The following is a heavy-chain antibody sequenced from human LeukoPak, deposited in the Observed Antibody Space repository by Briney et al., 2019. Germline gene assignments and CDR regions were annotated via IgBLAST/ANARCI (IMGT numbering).Heavy chain of an antibody. Sequence: GGSLRLSCAASGFTFSSYWMSWVRQAPGKGLEWVANIKEDGSEKYYVDSVKGRFTISRDNAKNSLYLQMNSLRAEDTAVYYCARDDCSSISCYHNWFDPWGQGTLVTVSS. D-gene: IGHD2-2*01. CDR1: GFTFSSYW. CDR2: IKEDGSEK. V-gene: IGHV3-7*01. J-gene: IGHJ5*02. CDR3: ARDDCSSISCYHNWFDP.